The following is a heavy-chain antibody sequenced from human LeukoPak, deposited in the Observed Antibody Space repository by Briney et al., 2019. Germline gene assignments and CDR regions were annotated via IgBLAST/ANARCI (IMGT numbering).Heavy chain of an antibody. Sequence: PSETLSRTCAVYGGSFSGYYWSWIRQPPGKGLEWIGEINHSGSTNYNPSLKSRVTISVDTSKNQFSLKLSFVTAADTAVYYCARGVIRGVIITASNWFDPWGQGTLVTVSS. V-gene: IGHV4-34*01. CDR1: GGSFSGYY. D-gene: IGHD3-10*01. CDR2: INHSGST. CDR3: ARGVIRGVIITASNWFDP. J-gene: IGHJ5*02.